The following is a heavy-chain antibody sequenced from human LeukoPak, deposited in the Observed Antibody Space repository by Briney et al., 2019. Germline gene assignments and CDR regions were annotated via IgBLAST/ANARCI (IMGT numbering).Heavy chain of an antibody. CDR3: ARDGYSSGWYTFDY. CDR1: GGSISSYY. CDR2: IYTSGST. D-gene: IGHD6-19*01. Sequence: PSETLSLTCTVSGGSISSYYWSWIRQPAGKGLEWIGRIYTSGSTNYNPSLKSRVTMSVGTSKNQFSLKLSSVTAADTAVYYCARDGYSSGWYTFDYWGQGTLVTVSS. J-gene: IGHJ4*02. V-gene: IGHV4-4*07.